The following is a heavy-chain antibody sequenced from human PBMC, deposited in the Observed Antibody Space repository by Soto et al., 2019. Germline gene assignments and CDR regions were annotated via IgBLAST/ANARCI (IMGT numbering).Heavy chain of an antibody. CDR1: GGSISSGDYY. V-gene: IGHV4-30-4*01. CDR3: ARDSAYRRMDYYDSSGYYDTLYYYGMDV. J-gene: IGHJ6*02. CDR2: IYYSGST. Sequence: QVQLQESGPGLVKPSQTLSLTCTVSGGSISSGDYYWSWIRQPPGKGLEWIGYIYYSGSTYYNPSLKSRVTISVDTSKNQFSLKLSSVTAADTAVYYCARDSAYRRMDYYDSSGYYDTLYYYGMDVWGQGTTVTVSS. D-gene: IGHD3-22*01.